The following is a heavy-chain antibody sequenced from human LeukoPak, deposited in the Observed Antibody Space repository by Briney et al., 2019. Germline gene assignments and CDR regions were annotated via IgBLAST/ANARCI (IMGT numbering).Heavy chain of an antibody. D-gene: IGHD4-23*01. V-gene: IGHV3-33*01. CDR3: ARSTRTVAATGAFDI. CDR1: GFTFSSYG. Sequence: GGSLRLSCAASGFTFSSYGMHWVRQAPGKGLEWVAVIWYDGSNKYYADSVKGRFTTSRDNSKNTLYLQMNSLRAEDTAVYYCARSTRTVAATGAFDIWGQGTMVTVSS. J-gene: IGHJ3*02. CDR2: IWYDGSNK.